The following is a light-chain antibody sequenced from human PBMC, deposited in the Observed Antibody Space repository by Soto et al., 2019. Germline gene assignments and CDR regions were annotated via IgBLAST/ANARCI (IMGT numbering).Light chain of an antibody. J-gene: IGLJ2*01. Sequence: QSVLTQPASVSASPGQSITISCTGTSSDIGGYIYVSWYQHHPGKAPRLMIYEVSSRPSGVSNRFSGSKSGNTASLTISGLQAEDEAQDYCSSYSSANTVIFGGGTTLTVL. CDR2: EVS. V-gene: IGLV2-14*01. CDR1: SSDIGGYIY. CDR3: SSYSSANTVI.